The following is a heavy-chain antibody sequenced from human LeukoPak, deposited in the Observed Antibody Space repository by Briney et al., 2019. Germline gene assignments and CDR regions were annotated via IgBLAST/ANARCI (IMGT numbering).Heavy chain of an antibody. CDR1: GGSINSSSYY. D-gene: IGHD5-12*01. Sequence: SETRSLTCTVSGGSINSSSYYWDWIRQPPGKGLEWIGTMYYSGSTYYNPSLKSRVTISVDTSKNQFSLRLSSVTAADTAVFYCARHHGYSGYDHGQYYFDYWGQGTLVTVPS. J-gene: IGHJ4*02. V-gene: IGHV4-39*01. CDR3: ARHHGYSGYDHGQYYFDY. CDR2: MYYSGST.